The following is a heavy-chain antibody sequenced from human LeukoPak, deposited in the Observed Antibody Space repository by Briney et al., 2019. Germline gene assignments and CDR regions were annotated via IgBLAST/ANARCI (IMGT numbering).Heavy chain of an antibody. Sequence: ASVKVSCKASGYTFTSYYMHWVRQAPGQGLEWMGIINPSGGSTSYAQKFQGRVTMTRDMSTSTVYMELSSLRSEDTAVYYCARGGGNSRYYYYMDVWGKGTTVTVSS. D-gene: IGHD4-23*01. CDR3: ARGGGNSRYYYYMDV. CDR1: GYTFTSYY. J-gene: IGHJ6*03. V-gene: IGHV1-46*01. CDR2: INPSGGST.